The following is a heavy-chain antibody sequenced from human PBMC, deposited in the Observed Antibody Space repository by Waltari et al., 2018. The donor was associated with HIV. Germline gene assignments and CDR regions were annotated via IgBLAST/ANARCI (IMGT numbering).Heavy chain of an antibody. Sequence: EVQLEESGGNLDLVQPGGSLRLSCAASGFTFSSSGMGWLRQAAGKGLEGGANMDLHESQKYYVDSAKGRFTISRDNAKSSLYLQMNSLRADDTAIYYCATFWNGYFDHWGQGTLVTVSS. D-gene: IGHD3-3*01. J-gene: IGHJ4*02. CDR2: MDLHESQK. V-gene: IGHV3-7*01. CDR3: ATFWNGYFDH. CDR1: GFTFSSSG.